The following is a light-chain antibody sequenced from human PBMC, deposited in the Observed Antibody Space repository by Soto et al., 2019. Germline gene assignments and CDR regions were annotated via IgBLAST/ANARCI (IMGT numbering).Light chain of an antibody. V-gene: IGLV1-47*01. J-gene: IGLJ2*01. Sequence: QSVLTQPPSASGTPGQRVTISCSGSSSNIELNYVYWYQQIPGTAPKLLIYRNNQRPSGVPDRFSGSKSGTSASLAISGLRSEDEADYFCAAWDDSLSGVVFGGGNKLTVL. CDR1: SSNIELNY. CDR2: RNN. CDR3: AAWDDSLSGVV.